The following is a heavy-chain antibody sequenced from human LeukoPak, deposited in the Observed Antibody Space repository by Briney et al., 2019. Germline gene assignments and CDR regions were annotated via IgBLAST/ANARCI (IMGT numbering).Heavy chain of an antibody. V-gene: IGHV4-30-4*01. CDR2: IYHSGSR. D-gene: IGHD3-10*01. Sequence: SQTLSLTCTVSGDSISSGDYYWSWIRQPPGKDLEWIGYIYHSGSRYYNPSLKTRVSISKDAPKDQFSLKLISVTAADTAIYCARATGWPKGSGTFNYYYGVDVWGQGTTVTVSS. J-gene: IGHJ6*02. CDR1: GDSISSGDYY. CDR3: ARATGWPKGSGTFNYYYGVDV.